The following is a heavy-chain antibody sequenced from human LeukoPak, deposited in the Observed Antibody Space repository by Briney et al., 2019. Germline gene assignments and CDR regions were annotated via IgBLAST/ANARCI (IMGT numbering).Heavy chain of an antibody. V-gene: IGHV1-2*02. CDR3: ARAPTNYDILTGYYTVYYFDY. J-gene: IGHJ4*02. D-gene: IGHD3-9*01. Sequence: ASVKVSCKASGYTFTGYYMHWVRQAPGQGLEWMGWINPNSGGTNYAQKFQGRVTMTRDTSISTAYMELSRLRSDDTAVYYCARAPTNYDILTGYYTVYYFDYWGQGTLVTVSS. CDR2: INPNSGGT. CDR1: GYTFTGYY.